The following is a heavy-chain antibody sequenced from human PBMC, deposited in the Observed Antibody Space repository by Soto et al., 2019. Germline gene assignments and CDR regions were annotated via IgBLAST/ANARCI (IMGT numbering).Heavy chain of an antibody. V-gene: IGHV5-51*01. CDR2: IYPGDSDT. D-gene: IGHD6-13*01. J-gene: IGHJ4*02. CDR1: GYSFSSYW. CDR3: ARPSLRYSSSWYGPPFDY. Sequence: GESLKISCKASGYSFSSYWIGWVRQMPGKGLEWMGIIYPGDSDTRYSPSFQGQVTISADKSISTSYLQWSSLKASDTAMYYCARPSLRYSSSWYGPPFDYWCQGTLVTVSS.